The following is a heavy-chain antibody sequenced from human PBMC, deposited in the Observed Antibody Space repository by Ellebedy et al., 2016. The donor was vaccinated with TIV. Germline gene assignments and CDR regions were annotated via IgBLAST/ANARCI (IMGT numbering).Heavy chain of an antibody. CDR1: GGSISSYY. Sequence: SETLSLTXTVSGGSISSYYWSWIRQPPGKGLEWIGYIYYSGSTNYNPSLKSRVTISVDTSKNQFSLKLSSVTAADTAVYYCAISGIAVAGWGQGTLVTVSS. V-gene: IGHV4-59*12. J-gene: IGHJ4*02. CDR2: IYYSGST. CDR3: AISGIAVAG. D-gene: IGHD6-19*01.